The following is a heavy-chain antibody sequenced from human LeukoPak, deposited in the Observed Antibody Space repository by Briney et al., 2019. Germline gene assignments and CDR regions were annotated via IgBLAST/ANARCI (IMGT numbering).Heavy chain of an antibody. CDR3: AREGGDDSSGYYSFDY. V-gene: IGHV1-24*01. J-gene: IGHJ4*02. CDR1: GYTLTELS. D-gene: IGHD3-22*01. Sequence: ASVKVSCKVSGYTLTELSMHWVRQAPGKGLEWMGGFDPEDGETIYAQKFQGRVTMTRDTSTSTAYMELSRLRSDATAVYYCAREGGDDSSGYYSFDYWGQGTLVTVSS. CDR2: FDPEDGET.